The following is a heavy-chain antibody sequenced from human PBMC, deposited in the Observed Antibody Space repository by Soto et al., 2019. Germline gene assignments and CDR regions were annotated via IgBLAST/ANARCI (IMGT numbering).Heavy chain of an antibody. CDR3: AREASFGFEYYFDY. J-gene: IGHJ4*02. CDR2: IIPIFGTA. V-gene: IGHV1-69*12. D-gene: IGHD3-16*01. CDR1: GGTFSSYA. Sequence: QVQLVQSGAEVKKPGSSVKVSCKASGGTFSSYAISWVRQAPGQGLEWMGGIIPIFGTANYAQKFQGRVKITADEATSPAYMELSSLRSEDTAVYYCAREASFGFEYYFDYWGQGTLVTVSS.